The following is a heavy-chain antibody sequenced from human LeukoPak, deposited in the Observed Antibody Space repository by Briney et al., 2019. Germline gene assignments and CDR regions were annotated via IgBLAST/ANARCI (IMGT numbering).Heavy chain of an antibody. Sequence: PGGSLRLSCAASGFTFSSYGMHWVRQAPGKGLEWVAVIWYDGSNKYYADSVKGRFTISRDNSKNTLYLQMNSLRAEDTAVYYCVRDKAGDYFDYWGQGTLVTVSS. CDR1: GFTFSSYG. CDR3: VRDKAGDYFDY. D-gene: IGHD4-17*01. J-gene: IGHJ4*02. CDR2: IWYDGSNK. V-gene: IGHV3-33*01.